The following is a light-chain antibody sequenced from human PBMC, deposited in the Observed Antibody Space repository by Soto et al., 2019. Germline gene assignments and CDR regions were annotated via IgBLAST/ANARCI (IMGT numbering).Light chain of an antibody. J-gene: IGLJ2*01. Sequence: QSALTQPASVSGSPGQSITISCTGTSSDVGGYNYVSWYQQHPGKAPKLIIYDVSNRPSGVSNRFSGSKSGNTASLTISGLQAEAEADYYCSSYTSSSTLFGGGTKVTVL. CDR1: SSDVGGYNY. CDR3: SSYTSSSTL. V-gene: IGLV2-14*01. CDR2: DVS.